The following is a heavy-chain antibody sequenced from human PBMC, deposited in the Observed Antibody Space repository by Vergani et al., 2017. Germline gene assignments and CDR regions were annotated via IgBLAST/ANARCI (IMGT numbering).Heavy chain of an antibody. V-gene: IGHV3-30*07. Sequence: QVQLVESGGGLVKPGGSLRLSCAASGFTFSDYYMSWVRQAPGKGLEWVAVISYDGSNKYYADSVKGRFTISRDNSKNSLYLQMNSLRAEDTAVYYCARDSSSSEYYFDYWGQGTLVTVSS. CDR1: GFTFSDYY. D-gene: IGHD6-6*01. J-gene: IGHJ4*02. CDR2: ISYDGSNK. CDR3: ARDSSSSEYYFDY.